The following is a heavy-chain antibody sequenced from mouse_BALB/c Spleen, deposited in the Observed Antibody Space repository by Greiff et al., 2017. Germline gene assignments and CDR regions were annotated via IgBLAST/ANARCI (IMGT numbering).Heavy chain of an antibody. CDR3: ARTDYYGSSPFDY. D-gene: IGHD1-1*01. CDR2: ISYSGST. J-gene: IGHJ2*01. Sequence: EVQLVESGPGLVKPSQSLSLTCTVTGYSITSDYAWNWIRQFPGNKLEWMGYISYSGSTSYNPSLKSRISITRDTSKNQFFLQLNSVTTEDTATYYCARTDYYGSSPFDYWGQGTTLTVSS. V-gene: IGHV3-2*02. CDR1: GYSITSDYA.